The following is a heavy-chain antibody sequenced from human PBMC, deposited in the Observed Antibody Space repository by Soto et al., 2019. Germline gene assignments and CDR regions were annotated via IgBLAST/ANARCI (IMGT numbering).Heavy chain of an antibody. D-gene: IGHD6-6*01. CDR1: GFTFSSYG. J-gene: IGHJ4*02. CDR2: ISYDGSNK. CDR3: AKRSAKFEYSSSHFDY. Sequence: GGSLRLSCAASGFTFSSYGMHWVRQAPGKGLEWVAVISYDGSNKYYADSVKGRFTISRDNSKNTLYLQMNSLRAEDTAVYYCAKRSAKFEYSSSHFDYWGQGTLVTVSS. V-gene: IGHV3-30*18.